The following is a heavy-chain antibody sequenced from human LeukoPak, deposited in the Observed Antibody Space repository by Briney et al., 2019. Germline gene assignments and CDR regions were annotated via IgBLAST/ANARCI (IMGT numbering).Heavy chain of an antibody. J-gene: IGHJ6*03. CDR3: ARGDYSYGHYYYYMGV. V-gene: IGHV4-39*07. CDR1: GGSISSSSYY. CDR2: IYTSGST. Sequence: SETLSLTCTVSGGSISSSSYYWGWIRQPPGKGLEWIGRIYTSGSTNYNPSLKSRVTMSVDTSKNQFSLKLSSVTAADTAVYYCARGDYSYGHYYYYMGVWGKGTTVSISS. D-gene: IGHD5-18*01.